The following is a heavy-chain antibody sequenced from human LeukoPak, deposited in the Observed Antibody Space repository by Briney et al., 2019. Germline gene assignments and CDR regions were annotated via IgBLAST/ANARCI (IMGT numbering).Heavy chain of an antibody. Sequence: SVKVSCKASGGTFSSYAISWVRQAPGQGPEWMGGIIPIFGTANYAQKFQGRVTITADESTSTAYMELSSLRSEDTAVYYCARGRLGNQSKYRNIVNWFDPWGQGTLVTVSS. CDR3: ARGRLGNQSKYRNIVNWFDP. CDR2: IIPIFGTA. V-gene: IGHV1-69*01. D-gene: IGHD2/OR15-2a*01. J-gene: IGHJ5*02. CDR1: GGTFSSYA.